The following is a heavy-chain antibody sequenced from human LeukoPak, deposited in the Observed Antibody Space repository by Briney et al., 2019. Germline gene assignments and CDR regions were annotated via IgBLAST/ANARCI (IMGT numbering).Heavy chain of an antibody. D-gene: IGHD3-9*01. J-gene: IGHJ4*02. CDR1: GYTFTSYY. Sequence: GASVKVSCKASGYTFTSYYMHWVRQAPGKGLEWMGGFDPEDGETIYAQKFQGRVTMTEDTSTDTAYMELSSLRSEDTAVYYCATLPFLRYFDWSPRDYWGQGTLVTVSS. CDR3: ATLPFLRYFDWSPRDY. CDR2: FDPEDGET. V-gene: IGHV1-24*01.